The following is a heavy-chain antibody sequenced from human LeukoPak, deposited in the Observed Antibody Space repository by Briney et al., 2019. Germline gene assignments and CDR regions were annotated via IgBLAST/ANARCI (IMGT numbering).Heavy chain of an antibody. CDR2: INHSGST. J-gene: IGHJ3*02. V-gene: IGHV4-34*01. CDR1: GGSFSGYY. D-gene: IGHD3-10*01. Sequence: SETLSLTCAVYGGSFSGYYWSWIRQPPGKGLERIGEINHSGSTNYNPSLKSRVTISVDTSKNQFSLKLSSVTAADTAVYYCAKDRPLWFGDDAFDIWGQGTMVTVSS. CDR3: AKDRPLWFGDDAFDI.